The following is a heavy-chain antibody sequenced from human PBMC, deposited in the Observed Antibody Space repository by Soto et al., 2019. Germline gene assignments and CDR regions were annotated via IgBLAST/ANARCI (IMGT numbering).Heavy chain of an antibody. J-gene: IGHJ5*02. D-gene: IGHD3-10*01. CDR1: GYTFTSYD. Sequence: ASVKVSCKASGYTFTSYDINWVRQATGQGLEWMGWMNPNSGNTGYAQKFQGRVTMTRNTSISTAYMELSSLRSEDTAVYYCARGSGEPGWFDPWGQGTLFTVSS. CDR3: ARGSGEPGWFDP. V-gene: IGHV1-8*01. CDR2: MNPNSGNT.